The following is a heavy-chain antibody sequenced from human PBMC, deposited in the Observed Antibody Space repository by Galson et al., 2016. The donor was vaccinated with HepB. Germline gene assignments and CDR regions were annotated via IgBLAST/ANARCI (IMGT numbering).Heavy chain of an antibody. D-gene: IGHD3-16*01. V-gene: IGHV3-23*01. Sequence: SLRLSCAASGFTFSTYAMSWVRQAPGKGLEWVSTISGRGGNTYYADSVKGRFTISRDNSKNTLYLQMNSLRAEDTAVYYCAKPTAPPWGNVYYWGRGMLATVPS. CDR2: ISGRGGNT. J-gene: IGHJ4*02. CDR1: GFTFSTYA. CDR3: AKPTAPPWGNVYY.